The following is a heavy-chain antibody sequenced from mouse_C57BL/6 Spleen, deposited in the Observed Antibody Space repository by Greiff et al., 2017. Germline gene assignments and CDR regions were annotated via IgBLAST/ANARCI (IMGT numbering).Heavy chain of an antibody. V-gene: IGHV1-69*01. Sequence: VQLQQPGAELVMPGASVKLSCKASGYTFTSYWMHWVKQRPGQGLEWIGEIDPSDSYTNYNQKFNGKSTLTVDKSSSTAYMQLSSLTSEDSAVYYCARGSSGWAMDYWGQGTSVTVSS. CDR3: ARGSSGWAMDY. CDR2: IDPSDSYT. J-gene: IGHJ4*01. CDR1: GYTFTSYW. D-gene: IGHD3-2*02.